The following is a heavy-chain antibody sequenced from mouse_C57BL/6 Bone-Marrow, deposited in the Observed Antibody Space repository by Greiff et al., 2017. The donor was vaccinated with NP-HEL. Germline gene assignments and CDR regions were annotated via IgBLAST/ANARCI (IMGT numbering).Heavy chain of an antibody. CDR2: IDPSDSYT. J-gene: IGHJ3*01. CDR1: GYTFTSYW. CDR3: ASSPPDSSGAWFAY. Sequence: QVQLQQPGAELVKPGASVKLSCKASGYTFTSYWMQWVKQRPGQGLEWIGEIDPSDSYTNYNQKFKGKATLTVDTSSSTAYMQLSSLTSEDSAVYYCASSPPDSSGAWFAYWGQGTLVTVSA. D-gene: IGHD3-2*02. V-gene: IGHV1-50*01.